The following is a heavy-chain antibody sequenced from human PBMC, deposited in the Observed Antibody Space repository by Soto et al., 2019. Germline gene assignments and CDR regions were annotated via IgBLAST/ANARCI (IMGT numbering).Heavy chain of an antibody. D-gene: IGHD5-12*01. CDR3: AREYNGYRFAFDY. CDR2: ISYDGSNK. CDR1: GFTFSSYA. V-gene: IGHV3-30-3*01. J-gene: IGHJ4*02. Sequence: QVQLVESGGGVVQPGRSLRLSCAASGFTFSSYAMHWVRQAPGKGLEWVAVISYDGSNKYYADSVKGRFTSSRDHSKNALYLQMNSLRAEDTAVYYCAREYNGYRFAFDYWGQGTLVTVSS.